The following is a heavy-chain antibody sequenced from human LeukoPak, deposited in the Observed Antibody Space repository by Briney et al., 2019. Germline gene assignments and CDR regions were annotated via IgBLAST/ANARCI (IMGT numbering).Heavy chain of an antibody. J-gene: IGHJ4*02. CDR2: IIPILGIA. V-gene: IGHV1-69*04. CDR3: ARSYYYGSGSYYKG. D-gene: IGHD3-10*01. Sequence: ASVKVSCKASGGTFSSYAISWVRQAPGQGLEWMGRIIPILGIANYAQKFQGRVTITADKSTSTAYMELSSLRSEDTAVYYCARSYYYGSGSYYKGWGQGTLVTVSS. CDR1: GGTFSSYA.